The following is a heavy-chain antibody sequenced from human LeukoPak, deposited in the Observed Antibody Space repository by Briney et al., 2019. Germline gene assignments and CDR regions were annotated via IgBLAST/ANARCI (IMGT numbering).Heavy chain of an antibody. CDR2: IYYRGST. D-gene: IGHD5-18*01. J-gene: IGHJ4*02. Sequence: SETLSLTCTVSGGSISSYYWSWIRQPPGKGLEWIGYIYYRGSTNYNPSLKSRVTMSLDTSKNQFSLKLSSVTAADTAVYYCARSYGPAPFDYWGQGTLVTVSS. CDR1: GGSISSYY. CDR3: ARSYGPAPFDY. V-gene: IGHV4-59*01.